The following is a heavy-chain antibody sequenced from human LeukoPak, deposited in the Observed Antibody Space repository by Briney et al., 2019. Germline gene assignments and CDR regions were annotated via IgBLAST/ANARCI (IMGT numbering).Heavy chain of an antibody. CDR1: GFIFSSYA. Sequence: PGGSLRLSCAASGFIFSSYAMSWVRQAPGKGLEWVSAISGSGGSTYYADSVKGRFTISRDNSKNTLYLQMNSLRAEDTAVYYRAKALIAVAGTGYYYGMDVWGQGTTVTVSS. D-gene: IGHD6-19*01. J-gene: IGHJ6*02. CDR3: AKALIAVAGTGYYYGMDV. CDR2: ISGSGGST. V-gene: IGHV3-23*01.